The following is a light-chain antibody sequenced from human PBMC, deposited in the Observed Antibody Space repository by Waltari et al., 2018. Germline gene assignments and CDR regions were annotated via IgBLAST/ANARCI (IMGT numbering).Light chain of an antibody. J-gene: IGKJ1*01. Sequence: EIVMTQSPATLSVSPGERATLSCRASQSVSSNLAWYQQKPGQAPRLLIYGASTRATGIPAGLSGSGSGTEFTLTISSLQSEDFAVYYCQQYKNWPWTFGLGTKVEIK. CDR2: GAS. CDR3: QQYKNWPWT. V-gene: IGKV3-15*01. CDR1: QSVSSN.